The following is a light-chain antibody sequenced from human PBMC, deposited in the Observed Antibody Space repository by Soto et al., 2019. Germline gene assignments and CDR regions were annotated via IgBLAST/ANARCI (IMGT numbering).Light chain of an antibody. J-gene: IGKJ2*01. CDR3: QQYHGFQYT. V-gene: IGKV1-27*01. Sequence: DIQMTQSPSSLSASVGDRVTITCRASQSIGCGLAWYQQKPGKVPNLLIYPAATLQSGVSSRFSGSRSGTDFTLNISSLQPEDFATYYWQQYHGFQYTFGQGTKLEIK. CDR1: QSIGCG. CDR2: PAA.